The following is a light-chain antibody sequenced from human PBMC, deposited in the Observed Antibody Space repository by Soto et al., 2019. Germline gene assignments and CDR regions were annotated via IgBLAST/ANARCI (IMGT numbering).Light chain of an antibody. Sequence: QSVLTQPASVPGSPGKSITISCTGTIGDIGSYNRVSWYQQHSGKAPKLIIYEVTDRPSGVSNRFSGSKSGNTASLSISGLQAEDEAEYYCSSYTNINTRACVFGTGTKVTAL. J-gene: IGLJ1*01. CDR2: EVT. V-gene: IGLV2-14*01. CDR1: IGDIGSYNR. CDR3: SSYTNINTRACV.